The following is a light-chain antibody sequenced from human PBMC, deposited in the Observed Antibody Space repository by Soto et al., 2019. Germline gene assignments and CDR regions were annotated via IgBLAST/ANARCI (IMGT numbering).Light chain of an antibody. Sequence: AIQMTQSPSSLSASVGDRVTITCRASQGIRNDLDWFQQKPGKAPKLLIYAASNLQSGVPGRFSGSGSGTDFTLTISSLQPEYFATYYCLQKYFYPFTFGPGTKVDIK. CDR1: QGIRND. V-gene: IGKV1-6*01. CDR2: AAS. J-gene: IGKJ3*01. CDR3: LQKYFYPFT.